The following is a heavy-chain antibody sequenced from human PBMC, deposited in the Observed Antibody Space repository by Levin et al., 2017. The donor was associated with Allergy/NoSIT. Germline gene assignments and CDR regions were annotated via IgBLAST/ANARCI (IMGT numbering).Heavy chain of an antibody. CDR2: ISWNSGSI. CDR3: ARDNIGLPDAFDV. D-gene: IGHD3-10*01. Sequence: GGSLRLSCAASGFTFDDYAMHWVRQAPGKGLEWVSGISWNSGSICYADSVKGRFTISRDNAKNSLYLQMNSLRTEDTALYYCARDNIGLPDAFDVWGQGTMVIVSS. V-gene: IGHV3-9*01. CDR1: GFTFDDYA. J-gene: IGHJ3*01.